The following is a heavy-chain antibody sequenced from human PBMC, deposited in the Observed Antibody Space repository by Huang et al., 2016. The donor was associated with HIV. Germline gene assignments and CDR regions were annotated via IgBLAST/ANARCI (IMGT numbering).Heavy chain of an antibody. CDR3: ARHKGNYDRSGYPIDF. J-gene: IGHJ4*02. V-gene: IGHV5-51*01. D-gene: IGHD3-22*01. Sequence: EVQLVQSGAEVKKPGESLKISCKASGYKFNNHWIGWVREMPGKGMEWMGIIHPDDSDTRYSPSFKGQVTISPDKSNSTAYSQWSSLKASDTAMYYWARHKGNYDRSGYPIDFWGQGTLVTVSS. CDR1: GYKFNNHW. CDR2: IHPDDSDT.